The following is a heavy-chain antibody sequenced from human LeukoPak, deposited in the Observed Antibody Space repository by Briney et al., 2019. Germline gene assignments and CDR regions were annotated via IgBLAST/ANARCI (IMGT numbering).Heavy chain of an antibody. J-gene: IGHJ6*02. CDR2: IIPILGIA. CDR1: GYSFTDYY. Sequence: SVKVSCKTSGYSFTDYYMHWVRQAPGQGLEWMGRIIPILGIANYAQKFQGRVTITADKSTSTAYMELSSLRSEDTAVYYCARDRGPVLLWFGELSRYYGMDVWGQGTTVTVSS. D-gene: IGHD3-10*01. CDR3: ARDRGPVLLWFGELSRYYGMDV. V-gene: IGHV1-69*04.